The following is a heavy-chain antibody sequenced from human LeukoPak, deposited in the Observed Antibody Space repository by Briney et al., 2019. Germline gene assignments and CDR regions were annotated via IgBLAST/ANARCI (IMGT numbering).Heavy chain of an antibody. CDR3: ARDGTPNYRTGWVYMDV. CDR2: IAADGKDK. D-gene: IGHD6-19*01. Sequence: PGRSLRLSCAASGFTFSTYALHWVRQAPGKGLEWVAVIAADGKDKHHADSVKGRFTISRDNSKNTLYLQMNSLRGEDTGIYYCARDGTPNYRTGWVYMDVWGKGTTVTISS. V-gene: IGHV3-30*04. J-gene: IGHJ6*04. CDR1: GFTFSTYA.